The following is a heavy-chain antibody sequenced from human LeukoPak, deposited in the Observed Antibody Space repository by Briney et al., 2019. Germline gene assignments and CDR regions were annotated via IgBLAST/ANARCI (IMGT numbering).Heavy chain of an antibody. CDR1: GFTFSNAW. CDR2: MKSKTDGGTT. CDR3: TTDPGYFDY. V-gene: IGHV3-15*01. Sequence: PGGSLRLSCAASGFTFSNAWMSWVRQAPGKGLEWVGRMKSKTDGGTTDYAAPVKGRFTISRDDSKNTLYLQMNSLKTEDTAVYYCTTDPGYFDYWGQGTLVTVSS. J-gene: IGHJ4*02.